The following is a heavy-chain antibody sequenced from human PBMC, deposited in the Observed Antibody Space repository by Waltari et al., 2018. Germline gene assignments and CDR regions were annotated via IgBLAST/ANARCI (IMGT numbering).Heavy chain of an antibody. J-gene: IGHJ6*01. V-gene: IGHV3-23*01. D-gene: IGHD2-2*01. CDR2: ISGSDDGT. CDR3: AKEKYCSTTNCYNHGMDV. Sequence: EVQLLESGGDFVQPGGSLILSCAASGFTFSSYVLTWVRQAPGKGLEWVSAISGSDDGTEYIDSVKGRFAISRDNSRDTLFLQMNSLRAEDTAVYYCAKEKYCSTTNCYNHGMDVWGQGTTVTVSS. CDR1: GFTFSSYV.